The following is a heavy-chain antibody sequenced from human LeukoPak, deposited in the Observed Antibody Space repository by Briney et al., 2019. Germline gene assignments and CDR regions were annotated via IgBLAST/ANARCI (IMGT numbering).Heavy chain of an antibody. CDR3: ARSLWFGESFPFDY. D-gene: IGHD3-10*01. Sequence: PSETLSLTCTVSGGSISSYYWSWIRQPPGKGLEWIGYIYYSGSTNYNPSLKSRVTISVDTSKNQFSLKLSSVTAADTAVYYCARSLWFGESFPFDYWGQGTLVTVSS. CDR1: GGSISSYY. CDR2: IYYSGST. V-gene: IGHV4-59*01. J-gene: IGHJ4*02.